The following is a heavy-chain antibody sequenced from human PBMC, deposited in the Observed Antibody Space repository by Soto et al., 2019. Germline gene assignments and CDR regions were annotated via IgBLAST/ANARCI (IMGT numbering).Heavy chain of an antibody. CDR3: ARSGRIAVAEGFDP. D-gene: IGHD6-19*01. V-gene: IGHV1-2*04. CDR1: GYTFTGYY. J-gene: IGHJ5*02. Sequence: QVQLVQSGAEVKKPGAAGKVSCEASGYTFTGYYMHWVRQAPGQGLEWMGWINPNSGGTNYAQKFQGWVTMTRDTSISTAYMELSRLRSDDTAVYYCARSGRIAVAEGFDPWGQGTLVTVSS. CDR2: INPNSGGT.